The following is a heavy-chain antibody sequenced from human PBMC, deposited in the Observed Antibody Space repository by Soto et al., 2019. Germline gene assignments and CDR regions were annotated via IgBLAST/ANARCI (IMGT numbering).Heavy chain of an antibody. CDR1: GFTFSSYA. CDR3: ASELPSGYYFDY. Sequence: PGGSLRLSYAASGFTFSSYAMSWVRPAPGKGLEWVSAISGSGGSTYYAESVKGRFTISRDNSKNTLYLQMSSLRAEDTAVYYCASELPSGYYFDYWGQGTLVTVSS. CDR2: ISGSGGST. V-gene: IGHV3-23*01. J-gene: IGHJ4*02. D-gene: IGHD2-15*01.